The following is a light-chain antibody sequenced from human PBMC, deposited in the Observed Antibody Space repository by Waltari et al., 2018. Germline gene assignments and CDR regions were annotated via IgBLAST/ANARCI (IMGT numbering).Light chain of an antibody. V-gene: IGLV2-11*01. J-gene: IGLJ1*01. CDR1: SIDVGVSTY. CDR2: DVS. Sequence: QSALTQPRSVSGSPGQSGTISCTGTSIDVGVSTYVSWYQQHPGKAPKLMIYDVSKRPSGVPDRFSGSKSGNTASLTISGLQAEDEADYYCCSYAGSYTEVFGTGTKVTVL. CDR3: CSYAGSYTEV.